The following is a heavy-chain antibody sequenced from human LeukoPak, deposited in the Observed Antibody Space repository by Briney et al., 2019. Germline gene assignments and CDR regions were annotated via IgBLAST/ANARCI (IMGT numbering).Heavy chain of an antibody. CDR2: INHSGST. J-gene: IGHJ4*02. CDR1: GGSFSGYY. D-gene: IGHD5-18*01. Sequence: SETLSLTCAVYGGSFSGYYWSWIRQPPGKGLEWIGEINHSGSTNYNPSLKSRVTISVDTSKNQFSLKLSSVTAADTAVYYCARGERGYSYGTGFDYWGQGTLVTVSP. CDR3: ARGERGYSYGTGFDY. V-gene: IGHV4-34*01.